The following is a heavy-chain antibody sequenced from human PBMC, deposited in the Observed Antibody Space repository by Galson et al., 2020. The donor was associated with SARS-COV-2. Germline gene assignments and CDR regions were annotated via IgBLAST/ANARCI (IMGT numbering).Heavy chain of an antibody. V-gene: IGHV1-2*02. CDR1: GYTFTGHT. D-gene: IGHD3-10*01. Sequence: ASVTVSCQASGYTFTGHTINWVRQAPGQGLEWMGWINPNTGETKSAQKFQGRVTLTRDTSLTTAYMDLSSLRSDDTAVYYCARDRHPPLVRGGAFDYWGQGSLVTVSS. CDR3: ARDRHPPLVRGGAFDY. J-gene: IGHJ4*02. CDR2: INPNTGET.